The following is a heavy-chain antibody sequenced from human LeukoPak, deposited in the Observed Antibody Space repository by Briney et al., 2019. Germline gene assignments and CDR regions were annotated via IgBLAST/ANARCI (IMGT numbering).Heavy chain of an antibody. D-gene: IGHD2-2*01. CDR2: INHSGST. CDR1: GGSFSGYY. V-gene: IGHV4-34*01. Sequence: SETLSLTCAAYGGSFSGYYWSWIRQPPGKGLEWIGEINHSGSTNYNPSLKSRVTISVDTSKNQFSLKLSSVTAADTAVYYCASVVPASIWFDPWGQGTLVTVSS. J-gene: IGHJ5*02. CDR3: ASVVPASIWFDP.